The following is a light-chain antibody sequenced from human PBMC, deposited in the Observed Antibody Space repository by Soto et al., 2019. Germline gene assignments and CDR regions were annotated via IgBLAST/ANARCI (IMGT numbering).Light chain of an antibody. CDR1: HTVSIPY. J-gene: IGKJ5*01. Sequence: VLTQSPGTLSLSPGESATLACSASHTVSIPYLTWDQQKPGQAPRLLVCGSSKRATGIPDRFSGSGSGRDFTPTISGLEPEAFAVYYCQQYGSSPLISFGQGTRLEIK. CDR2: GSS. CDR3: QQYGSSPLIS. V-gene: IGKV3-20*01.